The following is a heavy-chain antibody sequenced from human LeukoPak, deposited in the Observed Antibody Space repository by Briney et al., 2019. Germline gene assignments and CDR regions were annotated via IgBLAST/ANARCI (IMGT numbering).Heavy chain of an antibody. CDR2: INWNGDRT. Sequence: GGSLRLSCAAPGFTFHDYDMSWVRQPPGKGLKWVSGINWNGDRTDYADSVKGRFTISRDNAKKSLYLQMNSPRAEDTALYYCARRDYYGSGSPDFWGQGTLVTVSS. D-gene: IGHD3-10*01. V-gene: IGHV3-20*04. J-gene: IGHJ4*02. CDR1: GFTFHDYD. CDR3: ARRDYYGSGSPDF.